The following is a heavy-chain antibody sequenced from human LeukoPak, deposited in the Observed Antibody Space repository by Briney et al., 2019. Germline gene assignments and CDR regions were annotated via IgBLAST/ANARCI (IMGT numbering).Heavy chain of an antibody. CDR1: GGTFSSYA. CDR3: ARAPLSQLLRPYYYYYMDV. D-gene: IGHD2-2*01. V-gene: IGHV1-69*13. CDR2: IIPIFGTA. Sequence: ASVKVSCKASGGTFSSYAISWVRQAPGQGLEWMGGIIPIFGTANYAQKFQGRVTITADESTSTAYMELSSLRSEDTAVYYCARAPLSQLLRPYYYYYMDVWGKGTTVTVSS. J-gene: IGHJ6*03.